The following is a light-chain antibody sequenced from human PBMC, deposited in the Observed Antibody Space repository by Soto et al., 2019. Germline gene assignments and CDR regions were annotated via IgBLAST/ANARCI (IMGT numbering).Light chain of an antibody. V-gene: IGKV4-1*01. CDR2: WAS. Sequence: IVLTQSPDSLAVSLGARATINCKSSQGLLYNSNTKTSLAWYQQKPGRPPKLLIYWASPRESGVPDRFSGSGSGSDFSLSSSSLQAEDVAVYFGQQYYSYPSPTFGGATKVEIK. J-gene: IGKJ4*01. CDR3: QQYYSYPSPT. CDR1: QGLLYNSNTKTS.